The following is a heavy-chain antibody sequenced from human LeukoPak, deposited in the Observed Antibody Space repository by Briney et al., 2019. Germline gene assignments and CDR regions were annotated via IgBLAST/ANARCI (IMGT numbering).Heavy chain of an antibody. J-gene: IGHJ4*02. CDR3: ARQGATSKMGWSFDY. V-gene: IGHV4-4*07. D-gene: IGHD5-12*01. CDR1: GGSISSYY. CDR2: IYSSGST. Sequence: PSETLPLTCTVSGGSISSYYWIWIRQPAGKGVEWIGRIYSSGSTNYNLSLKSRVTISVDKSKNPSSLKLSSVTAADTAVYYCARQGATSKMGWSFDYWGQGTLVTVSS.